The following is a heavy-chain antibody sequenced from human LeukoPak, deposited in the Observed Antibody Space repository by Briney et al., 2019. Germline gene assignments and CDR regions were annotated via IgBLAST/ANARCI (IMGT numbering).Heavy chain of an antibody. D-gene: IGHD1-26*01. V-gene: IGHV3-21*01. CDR3: ARLSRSSYGKYYFDS. Sequence: GGSLRLSCAASGFTFSSYAMEWVRQAPGKGLEWLSSLTGGSDYVYYADSVKGRFTISRDNAKSSLYLQMNSLRDEDTAVYYCARLSRSSYGKYYFDSWGQGTLVTVSS. CDR2: LTGGSDYV. CDR1: GFTFSSYA. J-gene: IGHJ4*02.